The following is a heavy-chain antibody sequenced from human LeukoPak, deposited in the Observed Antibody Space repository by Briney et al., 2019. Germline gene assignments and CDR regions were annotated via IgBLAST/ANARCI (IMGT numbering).Heavy chain of an antibody. CDR2: IKSETDGGTT. V-gene: IGHV3-15*01. D-gene: IGHD3-22*01. Sequence: GGSLRLSCAASGFTFSNAWMTWVRQAPGKGLEWVGRIKSETDGGTTDYAAPVKGRFTISRDDSKNTLYLQMNSLKTEDTAVYYCTTRWDYYDSSAYYFVDYWGQGTLVTVSS. CDR3: TTRWDYYDSSAYYFVDY. J-gene: IGHJ4*02. CDR1: GFTFSNAW.